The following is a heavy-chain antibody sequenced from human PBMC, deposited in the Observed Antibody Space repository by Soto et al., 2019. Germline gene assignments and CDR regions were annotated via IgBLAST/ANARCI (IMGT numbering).Heavy chain of an antibody. J-gene: IGHJ4*02. D-gene: IGHD3-10*01. Sequence: EVQLLGSGGGLVQPGGSLRLSCAASGFTFSSYAMTWVRQAPGKGLEYVSSISESGGRTYYAGSVKGRFTISRDNSKNTLYLQMNSLRAEDTAVYYCVKERYGLGSYYNIIFDYWGQGTLVTVSS. CDR2: ISESGGRT. V-gene: IGHV3-23*01. CDR3: VKERYGLGSYYNIIFDY. CDR1: GFTFSSYA.